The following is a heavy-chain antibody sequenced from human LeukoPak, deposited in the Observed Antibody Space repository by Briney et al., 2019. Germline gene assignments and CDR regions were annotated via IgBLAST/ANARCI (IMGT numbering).Heavy chain of an antibody. CDR1: GYTFTIYY. CDR2: INPSGGST. J-gene: IGHJ6*02. D-gene: IGHD3-3*01. Sequence: GASVKVSCKASGYTFTIYYMHWVRQAPGQGLEWMGIINPSGGSTSYAQKFQGRVTMTRDTSTSTVYMELSSLRSEDTAVYYCARGKGRITIFGVVDEAYGMDVWGQGTTVTVSS. CDR3: ARGKGRITIFGVVDEAYGMDV. V-gene: IGHV1-46*01.